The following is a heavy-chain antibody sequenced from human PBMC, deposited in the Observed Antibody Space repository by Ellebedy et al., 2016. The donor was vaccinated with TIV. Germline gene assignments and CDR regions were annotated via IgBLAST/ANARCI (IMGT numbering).Heavy chain of an antibody. CDR2: IYYSGST. D-gene: IGHD3-10*01. CDR3: ARHSTLVRGGLPDY. CDR1: GGSLSTIGYY. Sequence: MPSETLSLTCTVSGGSLSTIGYYWGWIRQPPGKGLEWIAGIYYSGSTYYNPSLRSRVTMSVDTSENQFSLKLSSVTAADAALYYCARHSTLVRGGLPDYWGPGTPVTVSS. J-gene: IGHJ4*02. V-gene: IGHV4-39*01.